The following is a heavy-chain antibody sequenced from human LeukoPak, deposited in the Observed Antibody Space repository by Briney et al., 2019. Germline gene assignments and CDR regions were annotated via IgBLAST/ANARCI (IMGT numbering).Heavy chain of an antibody. CDR3: ARAMTTMTTHGELDF. CDR2: IGTYTGNS. J-gene: IGHJ4*02. V-gene: IGHV1-18*01. Sequence: ASVKVSCKTSGYTLTNYVVTWVRQAPGQGLEWMGRIGTYTGNSNYAQKFQDRVTMTTDTSTSTVYMELRNLSSDDTAVYYCARAMTTMTTHGELDFWGQGTLVTVSS. D-gene: IGHD4-17*01. CDR1: GYTLTNYV.